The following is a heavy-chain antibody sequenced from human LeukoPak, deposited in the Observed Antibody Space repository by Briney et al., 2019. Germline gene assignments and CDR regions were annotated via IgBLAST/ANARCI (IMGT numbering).Heavy chain of an antibody. V-gene: IGHV4-59*08. D-gene: IGHD1-1*01. CDR3: ARHHGYGVLFDY. CDR2: IYYSGGT. CDR1: GGSLSSYY. J-gene: IGHJ4*02. Sequence: SETLSLTCTVSGGSLSSYYWSWIRQPPGKGLEWIGYIYYSGGTDYNPSPKSRVTISVDTPKKQFSLKLSSVTAADTAVYYCARHHGYGVLFDYWGQGILVTVSS.